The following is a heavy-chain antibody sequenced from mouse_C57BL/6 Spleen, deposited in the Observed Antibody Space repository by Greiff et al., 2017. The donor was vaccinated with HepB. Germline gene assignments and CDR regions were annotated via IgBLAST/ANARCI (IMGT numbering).Heavy chain of an antibody. V-gene: IGHV5-6*01. CDR3: ARRYGSSPDYFDY. Sequence: DVQLQESGGDLVKPGGSLKLSCAASGFTFSSYGMSWVRQTPDKRLEWVATISSGCSYTYYPDSVKGRFTISRDNAKNTLYLQMSSLKSENTAMYYCARRYGSSPDYFDYWCQGTTLTVSS. D-gene: IGHD1-1*01. CDR1: GFTFSSYG. CDR2: ISSGCSYT. J-gene: IGHJ2*01.